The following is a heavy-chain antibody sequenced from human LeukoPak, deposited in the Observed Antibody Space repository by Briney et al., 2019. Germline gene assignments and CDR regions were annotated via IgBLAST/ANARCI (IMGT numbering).Heavy chain of an antibody. CDR2: IIPIFGTA. Sequence: SVKVSCKASGGTFSSYTISWVRQAPGQGLEWMGRIIPIFGTANYAQKFQGRVTITTDESTSTAYMELSSLRSEDTAVYYCARVVDFWSGYYQYWFDPWGQGTLVTVSS. D-gene: IGHD3-3*01. J-gene: IGHJ5*02. CDR1: GGTFSSYT. V-gene: IGHV1-69*05. CDR3: ARVVDFWSGYYQYWFDP.